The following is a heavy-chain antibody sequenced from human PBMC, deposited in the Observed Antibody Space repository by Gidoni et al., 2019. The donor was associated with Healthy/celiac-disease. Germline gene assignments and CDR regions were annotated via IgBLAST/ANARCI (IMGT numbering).Heavy chain of an antibody. J-gene: IGHJ4*02. V-gene: IGHV3-15*01. D-gene: IGHD3-3*01. CDR3: TTDPFDFWSGQISVY. CDR2: IQSKTDGGTT. Sequence: EVQLVESGGGLVKPGGSIRLSCAASGITFSNAWMSRVRQAPGKGLELVGLIQSKTDGGTTDYAAPVKGRFTISRDDSKNTLYLQMNSLKTEDTAVYYCTTDPFDFWSGQISVYWGQGTLVTVSS. CDR1: GITFSNAW.